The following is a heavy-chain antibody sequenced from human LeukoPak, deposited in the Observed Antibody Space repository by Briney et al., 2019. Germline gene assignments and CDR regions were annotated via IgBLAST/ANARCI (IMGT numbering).Heavy chain of an antibody. CDR3: AKDVYGDYGGLDY. D-gene: IGHD4-17*01. CDR2: IRGSDGST. CDR1: GFTFSTYA. V-gene: IGHV3-23*01. J-gene: IGHJ4*02. Sequence: PGESLRLSCAASGFTFSTYALSWVRQAPGKGLEWVSSIRGSDGSTYYADSVKGRFAISRDNSKNTLYLQMNSLRAEDTAVYYCAKDVYGDYGGLDYWGQGTQVTVSS.